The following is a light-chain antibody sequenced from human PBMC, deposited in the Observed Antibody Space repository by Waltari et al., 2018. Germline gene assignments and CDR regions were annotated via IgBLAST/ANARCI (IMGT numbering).Light chain of an antibody. CDR1: QSISSW. Sequence: DIQMTQSPSTLSASVGDRVTIPCRASQSISSWLAWYQQKPGKAPKLLFYKASSLESGVPSRFSGSGSGNEFTLTISSLQPDDFATYYCQQYNSYPTFGQGTKVEIK. J-gene: IGKJ1*01. CDR2: KAS. V-gene: IGKV1-5*03. CDR3: QQYNSYPT.